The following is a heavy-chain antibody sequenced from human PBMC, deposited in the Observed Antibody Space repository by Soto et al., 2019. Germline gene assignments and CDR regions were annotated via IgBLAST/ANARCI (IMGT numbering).Heavy chain of an antibody. Sequence: QVQLVQSGAEVKKPGASVKVSCKVSGYTLTELSMHWVRQAPGKGLEWMGGFDPEDGETIYAQKFQGRVTMTEDTSTDTAYMELSSLRSEDTDVYYCATAGVDVDTAMVNYYGMDVWGQGTTVTVSS. D-gene: IGHD5-18*01. J-gene: IGHJ6*02. CDR3: ATAGVDVDTAMVNYYGMDV. CDR2: FDPEDGET. CDR1: GYTLTELS. V-gene: IGHV1-24*01.